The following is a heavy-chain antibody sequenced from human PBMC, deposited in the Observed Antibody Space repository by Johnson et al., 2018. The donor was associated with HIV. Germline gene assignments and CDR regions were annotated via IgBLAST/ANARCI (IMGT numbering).Heavy chain of an antibody. CDR3: ASTSSGWFYAFDI. Sequence: QMLLVESGGGVVQPGRSLRLSCAASGFTFSSYAMHWVRQAPGTGLEWVAVISYDGSNKYYADSVKGRFTISRDNSKNTLYLQMNSLRAEDTAVYYCASTSSGWFYAFDIWGQGTMVTVSS. D-gene: IGHD6-19*01. V-gene: IGHV3-30*04. CDR2: ISYDGSNK. CDR1: GFTFSSYA. J-gene: IGHJ3*02.